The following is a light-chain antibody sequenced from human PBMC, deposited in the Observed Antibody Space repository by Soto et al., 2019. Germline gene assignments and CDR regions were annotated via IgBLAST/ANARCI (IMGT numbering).Light chain of an antibody. J-gene: IGKJ4*01. V-gene: IGKV3-20*01. CDR3: QQYGSSSLT. CDR2: GAS. CDR1: QSVSSSY. Sequence: ETVLTQSPGTLSLSPGERATLSCRASQSVSSSYLAWYQQKTGQAHRLLIYGASGRATGIPDRFSGSGSGTDFTLTISRLEPEDFAVYYCQQYGSSSLTFGGGTKVEIK.